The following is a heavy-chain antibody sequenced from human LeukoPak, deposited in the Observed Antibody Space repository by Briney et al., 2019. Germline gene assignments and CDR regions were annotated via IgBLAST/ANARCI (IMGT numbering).Heavy chain of an antibody. CDR2: IYSSGST. J-gene: IGHJ4*02. Sequence: PSETLSLTCIVSGGSISPYYWSWIRQPAGKGLEWIGRIYSSGSTNYNPSLKSRVTMSVDTSKNQFSLKLFSVTAADTAVYYCARGISPVYFDYWGQGTLVTVSS. CDR3: ARGISPVYFDY. CDR1: GGSISPYY. V-gene: IGHV4-4*07.